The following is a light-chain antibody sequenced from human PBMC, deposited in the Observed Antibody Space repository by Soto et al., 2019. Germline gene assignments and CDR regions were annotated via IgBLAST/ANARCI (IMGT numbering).Light chain of an antibody. J-gene: IGKJ5*01. CDR1: QSVRSN. CDR3: QQEYTFIT. CDR2: GAS. V-gene: IGKV3D-15*01. Sequence: EIVMTQCKATLSLSLGERATISSRASQSVRSNLAWYQQKPGQAPRILIYGASTRASGLPARFSSDGSATDSTLTISSLHPEYAAVYYCQQEYTFITVGQGTRLEIK.